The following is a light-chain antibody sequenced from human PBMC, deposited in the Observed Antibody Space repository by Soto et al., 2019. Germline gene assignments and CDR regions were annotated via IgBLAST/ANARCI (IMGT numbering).Light chain of an antibody. CDR1: QGISSY. CDR3: QQLNSFPPT. Sequence: IQLTQSPSSLSASVGDRFTIACRASQGISSYLAWYQQKPGKAPKLMIYAASTLQSGVPSRFSGSGAGTDFTLTISSLQPEDFATYYCQQLNSFPPTFGQGTKVDI. V-gene: IGKV1-9*01. J-gene: IGKJ1*01. CDR2: AAS.